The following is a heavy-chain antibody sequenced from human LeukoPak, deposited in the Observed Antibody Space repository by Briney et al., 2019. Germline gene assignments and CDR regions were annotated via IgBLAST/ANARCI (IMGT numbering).Heavy chain of an antibody. CDR1: GFTFSSYA. CDR3: AKPREGSGSYYKSFFDS. J-gene: IGHJ4*02. D-gene: IGHD3-10*01. V-gene: IGHV3-23*01. CDR2: ISGSGGDT. Sequence: GGSLRLSCAASGFTFSSYAMSSVRQAPGKGLEWVSVISGSGGDTNYADSVKGRFTISRDNSKNTLYLQMNTLRAEDTAVYYCAKPREGSGSYYKSFFDSWGQGTLVTVSS.